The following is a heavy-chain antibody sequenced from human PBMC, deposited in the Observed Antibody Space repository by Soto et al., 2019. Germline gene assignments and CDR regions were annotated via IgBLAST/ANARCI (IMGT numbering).Heavy chain of an antibody. CDR3: ARTSYYDSTGYYNLDV. V-gene: IGHV4-59*02. J-gene: IGHJ6*02. D-gene: IGHD3-22*01. Sequence: PSETLSLTCTVSGDSVSGYYWSWIRQPPGMGLEWIGYIYYNGSTNYNPSLKSRVSISVDKSKNQFSLKLNSVNAADTADYYCARTSYYDSTGYYNLDVWGPGTTVTVSS. CDR1: GDSVSGYY. CDR2: IYYNGST.